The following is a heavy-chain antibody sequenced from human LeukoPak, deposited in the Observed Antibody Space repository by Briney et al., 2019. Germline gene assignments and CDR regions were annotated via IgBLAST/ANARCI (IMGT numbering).Heavy chain of an antibody. D-gene: IGHD3-16*01. CDR2: IYTSGRT. J-gene: IGHJ4*02. CDR3: ARARSVWGTHPTYYFDY. V-gene: IGHV4-4*07. CDR1: GGSISYYY. Sequence: KASETLSLTCTVSGGSISYYYWNWIRQPAGKGLEWIGRIYTSGRTYYNPSLKSRVTISVDTSKNQFSLKLSSVTAADTAVYYCARARSVWGTHPTYYFDYWGQGTLVTVSS.